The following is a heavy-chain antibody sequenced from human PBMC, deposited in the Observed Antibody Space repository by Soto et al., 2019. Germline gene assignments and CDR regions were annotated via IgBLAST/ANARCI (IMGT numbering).Heavy chain of an antibody. Sequence: QVQLQESGPGLVKPSQTLSLTCTVSGGSISSGGYYWSWIRQHPGKGLQWIGYIYYSGSTYYNPSLKSRVTISVDTSKNQFSLKLSSVTAADTAVYYCARDGPLEMATMHGAFDIWGQGTMVTVSS. CDR2: IYYSGST. J-gene: IGHJ3*02. D-gene: IGHD5-12*01. V-gene: IGHV4-31*03. CDR3: ARDGPLEMATMHGAFDI. CDR1: GGSISSGGYY.